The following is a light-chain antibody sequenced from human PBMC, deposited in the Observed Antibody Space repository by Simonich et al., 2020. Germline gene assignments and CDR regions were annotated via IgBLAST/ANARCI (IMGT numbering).Light chain of an antibody. CDR1: SSDVVGYNY. CDR3: CSYAGSYTWV. Sequence: QSALTQPASVSGSPGQSITISCTGTSSDVVGYNYVSWYQQHPGKAPKLMIYDVSKRPSGVPDRFSGAKSGNTASLTISGLQAEDEADYYCCSYAGSYTWVFGGGTKLTVL. V-gene: IGLV2-11*01. J-gene: IGLJ3*02. CDR2: DVS.